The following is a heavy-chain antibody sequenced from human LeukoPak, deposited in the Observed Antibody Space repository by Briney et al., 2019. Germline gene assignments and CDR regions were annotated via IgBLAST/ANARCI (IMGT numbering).Heavy chain of an antibody. J-gene: IGHJ4*02. Sequence: SGGSLRLSCAAPGFTFSSYWMSWVRQAPGKGLEWVANIKQDGSEKYYVDSVKGRFTISRDNAKNSLYLQMNSLRAEDTAVYYCAREYDFWGGSTYDDYWGQGTLVTVSS. CDR1: GFTFSSYW. D-gene: IGHD3-3*01. CDR3: AREYDFWGGSTYDDY. V-gene: IGHV3-7*01. CDR2: IKQDGSEK.